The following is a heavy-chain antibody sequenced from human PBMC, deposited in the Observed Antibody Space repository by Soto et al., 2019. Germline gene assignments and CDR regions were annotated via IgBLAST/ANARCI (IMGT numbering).Heavy chain of an antibody. J-gene: IGHJ5*02. V-gene: IGHV4-34*01. CDR1: GGSFSGYY. Sequence: QVQLQQWGAGLLKPSETLSLTCAVYGGSFSGYYWSWIRQPPGTGLEWSGEINHSGSTNYNPSLKSRVTISVDTSKNQFSLKLSSVTAADTAVYYCAALDRAAAGNGFDPWGQGTLVTVSS. D-gene: IGHD6-13*01. CDR3: AALDRAAAGNGFDP. CDR2: INHSGST.